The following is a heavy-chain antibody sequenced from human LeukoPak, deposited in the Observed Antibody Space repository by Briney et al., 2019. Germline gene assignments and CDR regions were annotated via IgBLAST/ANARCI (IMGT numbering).Heavy chain of an antibody. J-gene: IGHJ4*02. D-gene: IGHD3-9*01. CDR3: YFAGY. CDR2: IYTNGST. CDR1: SGSISSGSYY. V-gene: IGHV4-61*02. Sequence: SETLSLTCTVSSGSISSGSYYWSWIRQPAGKGLEWIGRIYTNGSTNYSPSLKSRVTISIDTSKKQFSLKLTSVTAADTAVYYCYFAGYWGQGTLVTVSS.